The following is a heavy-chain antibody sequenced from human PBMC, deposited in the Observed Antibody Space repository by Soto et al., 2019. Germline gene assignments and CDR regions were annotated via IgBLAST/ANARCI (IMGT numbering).Heavy chain of an antibody. J-gene: IGHJ4*02. CDR1: GFTFSTYG. CDR3: AKDYRSSGHGY. D-gene: IGHD6-25*01. CDR2: ISYDGSNK. Sequence: GGSLRLSCAGSGFTFSTYGMHWVRQAPGKGLEWVAVISYDGSNKYYADSVQGRFTISRDNSKNTVYLQMNSLRGEDTAVYYCAKDYRSSGHGYWRQGTPVTVSS. V-gene: IGHV3-30*18.